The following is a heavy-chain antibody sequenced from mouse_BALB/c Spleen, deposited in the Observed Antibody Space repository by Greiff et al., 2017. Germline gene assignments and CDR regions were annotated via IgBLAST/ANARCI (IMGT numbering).Heavy chain of an antibody. J-gene: IGHJ1*01. D-gene: IGHD1-1*01. Sequence: QVQLQQSGPGLVQPSQSLSITCTVSGFSLTSYGVHWVRQSPGKGLEWLGVIWSGGSTDYNAAFIYRLSISKDNSKSQVFFKMNSLQADDTAIYYCARNGGFDYYGSSHWYFDVWGAGTTVTVSS. CDR1: GFSLTSYG. CDR2: IWSGGST. CDR3: ARNGGFDYYGSSHWYFDV. V-gene: IGHV2-4-1*01.